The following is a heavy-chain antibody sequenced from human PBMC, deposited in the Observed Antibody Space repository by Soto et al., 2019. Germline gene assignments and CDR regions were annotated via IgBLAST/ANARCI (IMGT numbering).Heavy chain of an antibody. CDR1: GGSFSGYY. V-gene: IGHV4-34*01. CDR2: INHSGST. J-gene: IGHJ4*02. D-gene: IGHD1-26*01. CDR3: ARDLGGVVGKILS. Sequence: QVQLQQWGAGLLKPSETLSLTCAVYGGSFSGYYWSWIRQPPGKGLEWIGEINHSGSTNYNPSLKSRVTISVDTSKNQFSLKLSSVTAADTAVYYCARDLGGVVGKILSWGQGTLVTVSS.